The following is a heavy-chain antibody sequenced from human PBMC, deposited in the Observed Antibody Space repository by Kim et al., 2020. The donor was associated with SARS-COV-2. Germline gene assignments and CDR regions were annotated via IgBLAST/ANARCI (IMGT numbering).Heavy chain of an antibody. CDR3: AKRGGGG. D-gene: IGHD3-10*01. J-gene: IGHJ4*02. Sequence: GSGSNRYYADSVQSRSTFSRDNSRNTLYLQMNSLRAEDRAVYFCAKRGGGGWGQGTLVTVSS. V-gene: IGHV3-23*01. CDR2: GSGSNR.